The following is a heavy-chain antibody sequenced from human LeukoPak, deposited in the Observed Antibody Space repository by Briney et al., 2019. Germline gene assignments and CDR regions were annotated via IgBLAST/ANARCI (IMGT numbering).Heavy chain of an antibody. D-gene: IGHD2-21*01. CDR3: ARDLLGVVVIAHNWFDP. V-gene: IGHV1-69*04. CDR1: GGTFSSYT. Sequence: SVKVSCKASGGTFSSYTISWVRQAPGQGLEWMGRIIPILGIANYARKFQGGVTITADKSTSTAYMELSSLRSEDTAVYYCARDLLGVVVIAHNWFDPWGQGTLVTVSS. J-gene: IGHJ5*02. CDR2: IIPILGIA.